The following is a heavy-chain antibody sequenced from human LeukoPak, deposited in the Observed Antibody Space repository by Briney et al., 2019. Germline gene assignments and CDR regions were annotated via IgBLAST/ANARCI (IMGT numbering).Heavy chain of an antibody. D-gene: IGHD2-2*01. CDR3: ARGYCRTTTSCYFDY. Sequence: GGSLRLSCAASGFTFSGSAMHWVRQASGKGLEWVGRIRSKANSYATAYAASVKGRFTISRDDSKNTAYLQMNSLKTEDTAVYYCARGYCRTTTSCYFDYWGQGTLVTVSS. V-gene: IGHV3-73*01. CDR2: IRSKANSYAT. J-gene: IGHJ4*02. CDR1: GFTFSGSA.